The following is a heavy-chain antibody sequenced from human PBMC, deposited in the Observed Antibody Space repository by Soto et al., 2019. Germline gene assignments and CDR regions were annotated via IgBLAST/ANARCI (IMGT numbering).Heavy chain of an antibody. J-gene: IGHJ4*02. CDR2: IYYSGST. Sequence: LSLTCTVSGGSISSSSYYWGWIRQPPGKGLEWIGSIYYSGSTYYNPSLKSRVTISVDTSKNQFSLKLSSVTAADTAVYYCARRRDGYKSGYFDYWGQGTLVTVSS. D-gene: IGHD5-12*01. CDR3: ARRRDGYKSGYFDY. V-gene: IGHV4-39*01. CDR1: GGSISSSSYY.